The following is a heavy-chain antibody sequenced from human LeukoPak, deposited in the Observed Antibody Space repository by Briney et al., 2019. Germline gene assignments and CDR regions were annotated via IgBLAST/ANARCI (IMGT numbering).Heavy chain of an antibody. D-gene: IGHD2-2*01. CDR2: IYHSGST. J-gene: IGHJ4*02. CDR1: GGSISSYY. V-gene: IGHV4-59*12. CDR3: ARVSGCSSPSCYPFDY. Sequence: SETLSLTCTVSGGSISSYYWSWIRQPPGKGLEWIGYIYHSGSTYYNPSLKSRVTISVDRSKNQFSLKLSSVTAADTAVYYCARVSGCSSPSCYPFDYWGQGTLVTVSS.